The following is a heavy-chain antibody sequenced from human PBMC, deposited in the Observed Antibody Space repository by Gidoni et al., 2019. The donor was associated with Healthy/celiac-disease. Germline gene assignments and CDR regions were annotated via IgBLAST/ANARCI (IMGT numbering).Heavy chain of an antibody. D-gene: IGHD3-10*01. CDR3: AKVSTYYYGSGAFDY. CDR1: GFTFSSYA. CDR2: IRGSGGST. J-gene: IGHJ4*02. Sequence: EVQLVESGGGLVQPGGSLRLSCAASGFTFSSYAMSWVRQAPGKGLEWVAAIRGSGGSTYYADSVKGRFTISRDNSKNTLYLQMNSLRAEDTAVYYCAKVSTYYYGSGAFDYWGQGTLVTVSS. V-gene: IGHV3-23*04.